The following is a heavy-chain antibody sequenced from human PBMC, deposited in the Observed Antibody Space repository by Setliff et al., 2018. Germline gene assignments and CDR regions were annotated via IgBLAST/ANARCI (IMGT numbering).Heavy chain of an antibody. D-gene: IGHD1-26*01. CDR3: ARVRYSGSYGYYYYYMDV. CDR2: IYTSGST. Sequence: PSETLSLTCTVSGGSISSYDWSWIRQPAGKGLEWIGRIYTSGSTNYNPSLKSRVTMSVDTSKNQFSLKLSSVTAADTAVYYCARVRYSGSYGYYYYYMDVWGKGTTVTAP. V-gene: IGHV4-4*07. J-gene: IGHJ6*03. CDR1: GGSISSYD.